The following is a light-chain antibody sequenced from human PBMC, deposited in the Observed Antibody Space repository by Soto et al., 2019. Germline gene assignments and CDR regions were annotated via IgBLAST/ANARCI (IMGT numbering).Light chain of an antibody. CDR2: GAS. V-gene: IGKV3-15*01. J-gene: IGKJ2*01. Sequence: EIVMTQSTATLSVSPGGRATLSCRASQSVSSSLAWYQQKPGQAPRLLIYGASTRATGIPARFSGSGSVTEFTLTISSLQSEDFAVYYCQEYNNGPTYTFGQGTKLEIK. CDR3: QEYNNGPTYT. CDR1: QSVSSS.